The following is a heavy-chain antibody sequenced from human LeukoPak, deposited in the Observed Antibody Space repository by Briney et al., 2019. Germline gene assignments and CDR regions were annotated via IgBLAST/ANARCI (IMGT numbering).Heavy chain of an antibody. Sequence: GGSLRLSCAASGFTFSSYAMSWVRQAPGKGLEWVSAISGSGGSTYYADSVKGRFTISRDNSKNTLYLQMNSLRAEDMAVYYCARDRWNSSSWPGEFDYWGQGTLVTVSS. CDR1: GFTFSSYA. CDR2: ISGSGGST. CDR3: ARDRWNSSSWPGEFDY. D-gene: IGHD6-13*01. J-gene: IGHJ4*02. V-gene: IGHV3-23*01.